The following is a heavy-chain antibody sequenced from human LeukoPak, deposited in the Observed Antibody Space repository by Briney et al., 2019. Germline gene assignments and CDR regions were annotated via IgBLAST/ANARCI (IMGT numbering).Heavy chain of an antibody. CDR1: GFTFSSYA. D-gene: IGHD7-27*01. V-gene: IGHV3-23*01. CDR3: AKDRTYPDWGSYYFDY. CDR2: ISGSGGST. Sequence: GGSLRLSCADSGFTFSSYAMSWVRQAPGKGLEWVSAISGSGGSTYYADSVKGRFTISRDNSKNTLYLQMNSLRAEDTAVYYCAKDRTYPDWGSYYFDYWGQGTLVTVSS. J-gene: IGHJ4*02.